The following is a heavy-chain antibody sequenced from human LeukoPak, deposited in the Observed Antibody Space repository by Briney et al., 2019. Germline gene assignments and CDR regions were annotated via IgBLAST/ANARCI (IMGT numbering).Heavy chain of an antibody. CDR1: GGSISSYY. CDR2: IYYSGST. Sequence: SETLSLTCTVSGGSISSYYWSWIRQPPGKGLEWIGYIYYSGSTNYNPSLKSRVTISVDTSKNQFSLKLSSVTAADTAVYYCAKDGGDSSGHELFDYRGQGTLVTVSS. CDR3: AKDGGDSSGHELFDY. D-gene: IGHD3-16*01. V-gene: IGHV4-59*12. J-gene: IGHJ4*02.